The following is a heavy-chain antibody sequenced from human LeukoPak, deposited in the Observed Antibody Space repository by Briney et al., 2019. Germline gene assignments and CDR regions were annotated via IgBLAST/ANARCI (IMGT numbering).Heavy chain of an antibody. CDR2: ISSSGSTI. J-gene: IGHJ4*02. Sequence: PGGSLRLSCAASGFTFSDYCMSWIRQAPGKGLEWVSYISSSGSTIYYADSVKGRFTISRDNAKNSLYLQMNSLRAEDTAVYYCAREATVTTPYFDYWGQGTLVTVSS. V-gene: IGHV3-11*01. CDR1: GFTFSDYC. D-gene: IGHD4-17*01. CDR3: AREATVTTPYFDY.